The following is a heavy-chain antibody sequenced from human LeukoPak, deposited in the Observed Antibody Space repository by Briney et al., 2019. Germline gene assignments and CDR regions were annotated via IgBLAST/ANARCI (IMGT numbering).Heavy chain of an antibody. CDR1: GYTFTSYG. J-gene: IGHJ6*03. Sequence: ASVKVSCKASGYTFTSYGISWVRQAPGQGLEWMGWISAYNGNTNYAQKLQGRVTMTRNTSISTAYMELSSLRSEDTAVYYCARGLMDYYDPSKPAHYYYYMDVWGKGTTVTISS. D-gene: IGHD3-22*01. CDR3: ARGLMDYYDPSKPAHYYYYMDV. V-gene: IGHV1-18*01. CDR2: ISAYNGNT.